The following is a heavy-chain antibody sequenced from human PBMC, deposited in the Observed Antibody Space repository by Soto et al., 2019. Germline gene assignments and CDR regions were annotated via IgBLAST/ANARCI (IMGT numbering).Heavy chain of an antibody. Sequence: PSETLSLTCTVSGGSISSGDYYWSWIRQPPGKGLEWIGYIYYSGSTCYNPSLKSRVTISVDTSKNQFSLKLSSVTAADTAVYYCARVDVLLWFGELLTPSWFDPWGQGTLVTVSS. J-gene: IGHJ5*02. CDR1: GGSISSGDYY. D-gene: IGHD3-10*01. CDR2: IYYSGST. V-gene: IGHV4-30-4*01. CDR3: ARVDVLLWFGELLTPSWFDP.